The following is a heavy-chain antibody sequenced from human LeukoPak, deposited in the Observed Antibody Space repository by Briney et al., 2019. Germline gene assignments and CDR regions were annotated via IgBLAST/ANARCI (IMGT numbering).Heavy chain of an antibody. V-gene: IGHV3-23*01. D-gene: IGHD2-15*01. Sequence: QTGGSLRLSCAASGLTFSDYYMSWIRQAPGKGLEWVSGISDRGFSTYYADSVKGRFTISRDNSKNTLYLLMNSLRAEDTAMYYCAKGGYCSGGTCYPPPFDIWGQGTMVTVSS. CDR1: GLTFSDYY. CDR2: ISDRGFST. J-gene: IGHJ3*02. CDR3: AKGGYCSGGTCYPPPFDI.